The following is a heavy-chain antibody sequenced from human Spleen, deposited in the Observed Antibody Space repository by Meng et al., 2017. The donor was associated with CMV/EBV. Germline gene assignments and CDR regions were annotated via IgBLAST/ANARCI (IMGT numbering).Heavy chain of an antibody. Sequence: GGSLRLSCVLSGSTLRSYGMHWVRQAPGTGLEWLSFIRHDATNIYYADSVKGRFTVSRDNSKNTLHLQMNNLRAEDTAVYYCARGLLDSSDYYYYCLDVWGQGTAVTVSS. CDR3: ARGLLDSSDYYYYCLDV. CDR2: IRHDATNI. V-gene: IGHV3-30*02. D-gene: IGHD3-10*01. CDR1: GSTLRSYG. J-gene: IGHJ6*02.